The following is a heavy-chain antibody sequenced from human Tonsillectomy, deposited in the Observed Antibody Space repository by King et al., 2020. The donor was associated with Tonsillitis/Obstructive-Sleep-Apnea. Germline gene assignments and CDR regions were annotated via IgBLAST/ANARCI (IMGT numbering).Heavy chain of an antibody. V-gene: IGHV4-59*01. CDR2: IYSSGSI. CDR3: ARGTTYYDFWSGSVAFDI. D-gene: IGHD3-3*01. CDR1: GGSISSYY. J-gene: IGHJ3*02. Sequence: QLQESGPGLVKSSETLSLTCTVSGGSISSYYWSWIRQPPGKGLEWIGYIYSSGSINYNPSLKSRVTLSVDTSKNQFSLKLSSVTAADTGIYYCARGTTYYDFWSGSVAFDIWGEGTMVTLSS.